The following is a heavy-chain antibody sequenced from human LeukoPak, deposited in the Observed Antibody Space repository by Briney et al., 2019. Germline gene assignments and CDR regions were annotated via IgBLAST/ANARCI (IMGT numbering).Heavy chain of an antibody. CDR2: ISSSSSYI. CDR3: VRDDILTGYPTPFDY. J-gene: IGHJ4*02. CDR1: GFTFSSYC. V-gene: IGHV3-21*01. D-gene: IGHD3-9*01. Sequence: GGSLRLSCAASGFTFSSYCMNWVRQAPGKGQEGVSSISSSSSYIYYADSVKGRFTISRDNAKNSLYVQMNSLRAEDTAVYYCVRDDILTGYPTPFDYWGQGTLVTVSS.